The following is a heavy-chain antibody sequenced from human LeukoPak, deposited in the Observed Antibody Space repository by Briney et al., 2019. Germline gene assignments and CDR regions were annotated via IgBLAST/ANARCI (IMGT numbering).Heavy chain of an antibody. Sequence: GGSLRLFCAASGFTFSSYAMSWVRQAPGKGLEWVSAISGSGGSTYYADSVKGRFTISRDNSKNTLYLQMNSLRAEDTAVYYCAKGKISGSGSLYYFDYWGQGTLVTVSS. CDR2: ISGSGGST. CDR3: AKGKISGSGSLYYFDY. J-gene: IGHJ4*02. CDR1: GFTFSSYA. D-gene: IGHD3-22*01. V-gene: IGHV3-23*01.